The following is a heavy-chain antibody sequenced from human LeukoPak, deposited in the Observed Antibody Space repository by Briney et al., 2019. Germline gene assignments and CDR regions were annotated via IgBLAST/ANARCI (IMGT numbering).Heavy chain of an antibody. CDR1: GGSIRSHY. J-gene: IGHJ2*01. CDR2: IYYSGST. Sequence: SETLSLTCTVSGGSIRSHYWSWIRQPPGKGLEWIGYIYYSGSTSYNLSLKSRVTISADTSKNQFSLNLSSVTAADTAVYYCAGRNPSYWYFDLWGRGTLVTVSP. V-gene: IGHV4-59*08. CDR3: AGRNPSYWYFDL.